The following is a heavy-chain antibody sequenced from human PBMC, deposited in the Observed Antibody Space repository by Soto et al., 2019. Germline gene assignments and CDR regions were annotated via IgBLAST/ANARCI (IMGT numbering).Heavy chain of an antibody. J-gene: IGHJ4*02. V-gene: IGHV3-23*01. CDR1: GFTFSRYA. CDR2: ISGSGGST. CDR3: ALIVMVYAIPDY. Sequence: PGGSLRLSCAASGFTFSRYAMSWFRQAPGKGLEWVSAISGSGGSTYYADSVKGRFTISRDNSKNTLYLQMNSLRAEDTAVYYCALIVMVYAIPDYWGQRTLVTVSS. D-gene: IGHD2-8*01.